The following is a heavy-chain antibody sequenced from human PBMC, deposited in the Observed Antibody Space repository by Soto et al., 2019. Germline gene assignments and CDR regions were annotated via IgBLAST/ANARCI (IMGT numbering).Heavy chain of an antibody. V-gene: IGHV4-59*08. CDR1: GGSISSYY. CDR2: IYYSGST. D-gene: IGHD6-13*01. Sequence: PSETLSLTCTVSGGSISSYYWSWIRPPPGKGLEWIGYIYYSGSTNYNPSPKSRVTISVDTSKNQFSLKLSSVTAADTAVYYCARQWVPRIAAADNLYWFDPWGQGTLVTVSS. J-gene: IGHJ5*02. CDR3: ARQWVPRIAAADNLYWFDP.